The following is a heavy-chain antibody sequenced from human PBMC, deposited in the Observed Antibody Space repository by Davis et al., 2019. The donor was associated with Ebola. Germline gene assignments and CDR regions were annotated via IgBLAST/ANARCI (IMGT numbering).Heavy chain of an antibody. V-gene: IGHV3-7*01. D-gene: IGHD3-9*01. CDR2: IKQDGSEK. Sequence: PGGSLTPSCAASGFTFSSYCMSWVRQAPGKGLEWVANIKQDGSEKYYVDSVRGRFTISRENAKNSLYMEMNSLRAEDTAVYYGAREGFDWLLGRYGMDVWGQGTTVTVSS. CDR3: AREGFDWLLGRYGMDV. J-gene: IGHJ6*02. CDR1: GFTFSSYC.